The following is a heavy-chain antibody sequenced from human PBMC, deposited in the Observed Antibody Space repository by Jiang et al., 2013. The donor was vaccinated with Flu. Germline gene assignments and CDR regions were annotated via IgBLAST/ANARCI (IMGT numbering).Heavy chain of an antibody. CDR1: GFPFSRYT. D-gene: IGHD6-6*01. V-gene: IGHV3-21*06. J-gene: IGHJ4*02. CDR2: ISSDNSYI. CDR3: ARSIGDDSRDY. Sequence: GLVKPGESLRLSCAGTGFPFSRYTMSWVRRAPGKGLEWVSSISSDNSYIYYAGSVKGRFTISRDNAKNSLYLQMNSLRVEDTAVYYCARSIGDDSRDYWGQGALVTVSS.